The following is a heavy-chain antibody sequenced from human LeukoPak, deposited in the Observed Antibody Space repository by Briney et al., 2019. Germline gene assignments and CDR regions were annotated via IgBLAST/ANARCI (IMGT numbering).Heavy chain of an antibody. CDR1: GFTFSTYP. CDR2: ISYDGSDK. Sequence: GGSLRLSCAASGFTFSTYPMHWVRQAPGKGLEWVASISYDGSDKVFPDSVKGRFAISRDNSNNTLYLQMNSLRPEDTAVYFCARDRVAVYCSGGNCQSRYYDYDIDVWGQGTTVTVSS. CDR3: ARDRVAVYCSGGNCQSRYYDYDIDV. J-gene: IGHJ6*02. D-gene: IGHD2-15*01. V-gene: IGHV3-30*09.